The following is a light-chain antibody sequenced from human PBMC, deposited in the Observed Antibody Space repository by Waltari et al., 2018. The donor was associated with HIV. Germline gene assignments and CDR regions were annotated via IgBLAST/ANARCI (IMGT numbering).Light chain of an antibody. CDR2: DVK. CDR1: NSDLGTYNY. V-gene: IGLV2-11*01. Sequence: QSALTQPRSVSGSPGQSVTISCTGSNSDLGTYNYVSWYQQYPAKAPKPIIYDVKWRPSGVPDRFSGSKSGNTASLTISGLQADDEADYSCCSFASHLFGGGTKLTVL. J-gene: IGLJ3*02. CDR3: CSFASHL.